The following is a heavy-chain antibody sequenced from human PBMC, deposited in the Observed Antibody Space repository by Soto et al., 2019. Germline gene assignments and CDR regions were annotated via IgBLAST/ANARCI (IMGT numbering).Heavy chain of an antibody. CDR1: GYSSTSFW. V-gene: IGHV5-51*01. J-gene: IGHJ6*02. CDR3: ARLGVVVVAATPRYYGMDV. D-gene: IGHD2-15*01. Sequence: GESLKISCKGSGYSSTSFWIVWVRQMPGKGLGRMGFVCRGDSDPRYRPSFHGQLPTSAAKSISTAYLQWRRLKAADTAMYYCARLGVVVVAATPRYYGMDVWGQGTTVTVSS. CDR2: VCRGDSDP.